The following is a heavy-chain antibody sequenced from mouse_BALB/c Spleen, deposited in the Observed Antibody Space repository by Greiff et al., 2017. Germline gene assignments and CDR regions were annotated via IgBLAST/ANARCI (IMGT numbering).Heavy chain of an antibody. D-gene: IGHD1-1*01. CDR1: GYTFTSYW. Sequence: QVQLQQPGAELVKPGASVKLSCKASGYTFTSYWMHWVKQRPGQGLEWIGEINPSNGRTNYNEKFKSKATLTVDKSSSTAYMQLSSLTSEDSAVYYCARSGGYYGSSYPFDYWGQGTTLTVSS. CDR3: ARSGGYYGSSYPFDY. V-gene: IGHV1S81*02. J-gene: IGHJ2*01. CDR2: INPSNGRT.